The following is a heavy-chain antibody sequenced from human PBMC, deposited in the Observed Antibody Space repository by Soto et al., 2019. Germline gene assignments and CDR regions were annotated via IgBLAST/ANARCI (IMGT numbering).Heavy chain of an antibody. CDR1: GYTFTSYY. D-gene: IGHD5-12*01. V-gene: IGHV1-46*01. Sequence: GASVKVSCKASGYTFTSYYMHWVRQAPGQGLEWMGIINPSGGSTSYAQKFQGRVTMTRDTSTSTVYMELSSLRSEDTAVYYCARDRVDIVATTPRSYYYYYGMDVWGQGTTVTVSS. CDR3: ARDRVDIVATTPRSYYYYYGMDV. CDR2: INPSGGST. J-gene: IGHJ6*02.